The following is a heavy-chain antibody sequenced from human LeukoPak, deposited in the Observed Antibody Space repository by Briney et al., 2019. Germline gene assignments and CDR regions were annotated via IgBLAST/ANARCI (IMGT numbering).Heavy chain of an antibody. CDR1: GFSFSSFG. V-gene: IGHV3-30*19. CDR2: ISYDGSNK. D-gene: IGHD3-22*01. CDR3: ARDRDYYDSSGYAFDI. Sequence: GGSLRLSCAASGFSFSSFGMHWVRQAPGKGLEWVAVISYDGSNKYYADSVKGRFTISRDNSKNTLYLQMNSLRAEDTAVYYCARDRDYYDSSGYAFDIWGQGTMVTVSS. J-gene: IGHJ3*02.